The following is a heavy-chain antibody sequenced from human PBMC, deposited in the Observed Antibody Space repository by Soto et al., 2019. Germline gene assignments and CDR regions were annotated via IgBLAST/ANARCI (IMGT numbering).Heavy chain of an antibody. CDR2: IRQDGGSQ. CDR1: GLTFTTYW. CDR3: VRGGHGSGSYLGSH. Sequence: EVQLVESGGGLAQPGGSLRLSCVVSGLTFTTYWMSWVRQAPGKGLEWVANIRQDGGSQYYVDSVKGRFTISRDNAKNSVYLQMDSLRAEDTAVYYSVRGGHGSGSYLGSHWGQGALVTVSS. J-gene: IGHJ4*02. D-gene: IGHD3-10*01. V-gene: IGHV3-7*03.